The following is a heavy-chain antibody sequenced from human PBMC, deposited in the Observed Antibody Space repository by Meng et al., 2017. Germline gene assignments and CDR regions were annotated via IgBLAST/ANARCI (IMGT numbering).Heavy chain of an antibody. CDR2: IIPIFGTA. Sequence: SVKVSCKASGGTFSSYAISWVRQAPGQGLEWMGGIIPIFGTANYAQKFQGRVTITADKSTSTAYMELSSLRSEDTAVYYCAGPPRDYYDFSYFDYWGQGTLVTVSS. D-gene: IGHD3-3*01. J-gene: IGHJ4*02. CDR3: AGPPRDYYDFSYFDY. V-gene: IGHV1-69*06. CDR1: GGTFSSYA.